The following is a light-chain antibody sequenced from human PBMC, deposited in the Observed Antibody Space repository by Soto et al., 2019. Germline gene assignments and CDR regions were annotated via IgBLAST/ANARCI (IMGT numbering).Light chain of an antibody. V-gene: IGKV3-11*01. CDR1: QSVTTF. J-gene: IGKJ4*01. Sequence: EIVLTQSPVTLSLSPGERVTLSCRASQSVTTFLACYQQKPGQAHRLLIYDASKRATGIPARFSGSGSGTDFTLTIISLEPEDFAVYYCQQRTNWPLTFGGGTKLEIQ. CDR3: QQRTNWPLT. CDR2: DAS.